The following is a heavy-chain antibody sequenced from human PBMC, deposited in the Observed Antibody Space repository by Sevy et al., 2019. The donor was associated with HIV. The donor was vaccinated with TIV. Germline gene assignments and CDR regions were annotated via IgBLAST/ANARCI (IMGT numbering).Heavy chain of an antibody. J-gene: IGHJ4*02. D-gene: IGHD3-22*01. V-gene: IGHV1-24*01. CDR1: GYTLTKLA. CDR2: FDPEEEET. CDR3: ATTKDYYESSGDPFDY. Sequence: ASVKVSCKVSGYTLTKLAMHWVRQGPGKGLEWMGSFDPEEEETIYAQKLQGRVTMTEDTSTETAYMELSSLRSEDTAVYYCATTKDYYESSGDPFDYWGQGTLVTVSS.